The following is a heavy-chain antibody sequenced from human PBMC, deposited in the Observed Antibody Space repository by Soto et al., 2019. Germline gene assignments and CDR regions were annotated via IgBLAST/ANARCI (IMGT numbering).Heavy chain of an antibody. CDR3: AKGVPVYYYYGMDV. V-gene: IGHV3-30*18. CDR2: ISYDGSNK. CDR1: GFTFSSYG. J-gene: IGHJ6*02. Sequence: QVQLVESGGGVVQPGRSLRLSCAASGFTFSSYGMHWVRQAPGKGLEWVAVISYDGSNKYYADSVKGQFTISRDNSKNTLYLQMNSLRAEDTAVYYCAKGVPVYYYYGMDVWGQGTTVTVSS. D-gene: IGHD3-3*01.